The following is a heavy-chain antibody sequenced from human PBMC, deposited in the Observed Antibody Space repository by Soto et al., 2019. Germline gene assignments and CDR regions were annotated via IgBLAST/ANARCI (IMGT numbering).Heavy chain of an antibody. CDR1: GASVSSYI. Sequence: SETLSLTCTVSGASVSSYIWSWIRQSPGKGLEWIGYLHDTGSTNYNPSLRSRVTISADTSKNQISLKLMFVTAADTAVYYCPRQLGYGWFDPCGQGSLVTLSS. V-gene: IGHV4-59*08. CDR3: PRQLGYGWFDP. J-gene: IGHJ5*02. CDR2: LHDTGST. D-gene: IGHD5-18*01.